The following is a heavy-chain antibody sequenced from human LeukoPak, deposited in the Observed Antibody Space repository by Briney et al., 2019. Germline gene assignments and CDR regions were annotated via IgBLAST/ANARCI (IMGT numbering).Heavy chain of an antibody. CDR1: GGSISSYY. J-gene: IGHJ4*02. D-gene: IGHD1-26*01. CDR2: IYYSGST. CDR3: AREVVEAFDY. Sequence: PSETLSLTCTVSGGSISSYYWSWIRQPPGKGLEWIGYIYYSGSTNYNPSLKSRVTISVDTSKNQFSLKLSSVTAADTAVYYCAREVVEAFDYWGQGTLVTVSS. V-gene: IGHV4-59*01.